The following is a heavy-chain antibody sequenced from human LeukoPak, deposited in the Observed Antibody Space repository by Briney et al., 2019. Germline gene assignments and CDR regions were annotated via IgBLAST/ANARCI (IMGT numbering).Heavy chain of an antibody. V-gene: IGHV3-20*04. CDR3: ARVYCGGDCYYYYYYMDV. CDR2: INWNGGST. D-gene: IGHD2-21*02. CDR1: GFTFDDYG. Sequence: TGGSLRLSCAASGFTFDDYGMSWVRQAPGKGLEWVSGINWNGGSTGYADSVKGRCTISRDNAKNSLYLQMNSLRAEDTALYYCARVYCGGDCYYYYYYMDVWGKGTTVTVSS. J-gene: IGHJ6*03.